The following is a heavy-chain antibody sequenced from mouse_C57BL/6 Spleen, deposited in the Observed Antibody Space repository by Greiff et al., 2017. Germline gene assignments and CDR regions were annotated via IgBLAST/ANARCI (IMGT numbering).Heavy chain of an antibody. Sequence: QVQLQQSGAELAKPGASVKLSCKASGYTFTSYGISWVKQRTGQGLEWIGEIYPSSGNTYYNEKFKGKATLTADKSSSTAYMELRSLPSEDSAVYFCAVYDYVDGTGFAYWGQGTLVTVSA. CDR1: GYTFTSYG. V-gene: IGHV1-81*01. J-gene: IGHJ3*01. CDR3: AVYDYVDGTGFAY. CDR2: IYPSSGNT. D-gene: IGHD2-4*01.